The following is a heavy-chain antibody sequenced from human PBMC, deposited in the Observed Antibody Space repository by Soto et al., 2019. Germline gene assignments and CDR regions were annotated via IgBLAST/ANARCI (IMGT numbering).Heavy chain of an antibody. D-gene: IGHD5-18*01. Sequence: QVQLQESGPGLVKPSETLSLTCTVSGGSISSYYWSWIRQPPGKGLEWIGYIYYSGSTNYHPSLKSRVTISVDTSKNQFSLKLSSVTAADTAVHYCARHQRGYSYGYDYYYYYGMDVWGQGTTVTVSS. V-gene: IGHV4-59*08. J-gene: IGHJ6*02. CDR1: GGSISSYY. CDR2: IYYSGST. CDR3: ARHQRGYSYGYDYYYYYGMDV.